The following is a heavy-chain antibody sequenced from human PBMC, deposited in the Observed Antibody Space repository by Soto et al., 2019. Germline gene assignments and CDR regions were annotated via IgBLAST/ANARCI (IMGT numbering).Heavy chain of an antibody. Sequence: QVQLQQWGAGLLKPSETLSLTCAVYGGSFSGYYWSWIRQPPGKGLEWIGEINHSGSTNYNPSLKSRVTISVDTSTNQFSLKLSSVTAADTAVYYCARGPSAESTDRYYYYMDVWGKGTTVTVSS. CDR3: ARGPSAESTDRYYYYMDV. CDR2: INHSGST. D-gene: IGHD4-17*01. CDR1: GGSFSGYY. V-gene: IGHV4-34*01. J-gene: IGHJ6*03.